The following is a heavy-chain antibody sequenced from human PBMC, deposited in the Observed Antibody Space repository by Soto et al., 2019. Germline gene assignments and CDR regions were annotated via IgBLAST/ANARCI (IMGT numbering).Heavy chain of an antibody. J-gene: IGHJ6*02. Sequence: PGGSLRLSCAASGFTFSTYAMAWVRQAPGKGLEWVSGVSASGLNTDYADPVKGRFYISRDNSKNTVSLQMNSLRAEDTAVYYCARDLLGDCSGGGCVWGQGTTVTVSS. CDR1: GFTFSTYA. V-gene: IGHV3-23*01. D-gene: IGHD2-15*01. CDR3: ARDLLGDCSGGGCV. CDR2: VSASGLNT.